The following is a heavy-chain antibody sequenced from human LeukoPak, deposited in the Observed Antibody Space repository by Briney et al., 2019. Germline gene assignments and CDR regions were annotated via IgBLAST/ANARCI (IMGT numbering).Heavy chain of an antibody. V-gene: IGHV1-69*05. CDR3: ANTPYYYDSSGYSYYFDY. D-gene: IGHD3-22*01. J-gene: IGHJ4*02. CDR1: GGTFSSYA. CDR2: IIPIFGTA. Sequence: GSSVKVSCKASGGTFSSYAISWVRQAPGQGLEWMGGIIPIFGTANYAQKFQGRVTITTDESTSTAYMELGSLRSEDTAVYYCANTPYYYDSSGYSYYFDYWGQGTLVTVSS.